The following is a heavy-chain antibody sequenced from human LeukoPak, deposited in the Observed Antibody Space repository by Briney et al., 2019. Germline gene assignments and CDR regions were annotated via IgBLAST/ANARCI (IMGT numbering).Heavy chain of an antibody. CDR2: ISSSSSYI. CDR1: GFTFSTYS. J-gene: IGHJ6*03. Sequence: GGSLRLSCAASGFTFSTYSMNWVRQAPGKGLEWVSSISSSSSYIYYADSVKGRFTISRDNAKNSLYLQMNSLRAEDTAVYYCARVGDIVVVPAAMDVWGKGTTVTVSS. D-gene: IGHD2-2*01. V-gene: IGHV3-21*01. CDR3: ARVGDIVVVPAAMDV.